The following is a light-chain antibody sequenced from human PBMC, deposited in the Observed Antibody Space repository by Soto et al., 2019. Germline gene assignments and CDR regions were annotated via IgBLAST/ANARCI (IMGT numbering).Light chain of an antibody. CDR3: QHRGKWPRT. CDR1: QSVSSY. CDR2: GAS. J-gene: IGKJ2*01. Sequence: EIVLTQSPATLSLSPGERATLSCRASQSVSSYLAWYQQKPGQAPRLLLYGASNRATGIPARFSGSGSGTDFTLTISSLEPEDFAVYYCQHRGKWPRTFGQGTKLEIK. V-gene: IGKV3-11*01.